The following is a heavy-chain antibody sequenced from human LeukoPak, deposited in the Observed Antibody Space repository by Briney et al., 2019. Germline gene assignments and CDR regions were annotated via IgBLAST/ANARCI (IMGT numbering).Heavy chain of an antibody. D-gene: IGHD3-22*01. CDR2: IYTSGST. CDR3: ARDAYYYDSSGYYLLDY. CDR1: GGSISNYY. Sequence: PSVTLSLTCTVSGGSISNYYWSWIRQPAGKGPEWIGRIYTSGSTYYNPSLKSRVTMSVDTSENQFSLKLSSVTAADTAVYYCARDAYYYDSSGYYLLDYWGQGTLVTVSS. V-gene: IGHV4-4*07. J-gene: IGHJ4*02.